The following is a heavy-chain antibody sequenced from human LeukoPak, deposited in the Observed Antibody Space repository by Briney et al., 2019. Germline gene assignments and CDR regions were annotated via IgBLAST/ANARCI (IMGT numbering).Heavy chain of an antibody. CDR3: ARDKSRGSHYDSSGYHYYYYYMDV. J-gene: IGHJ6*03. Sequence: GASVKVSCKASGYTFTSYGISWVRQAPGQGLEWMGWISAYNGNTNYAQKLQGRVTMTTDTSTSTAYMELRSLRSDDTAVYYCARDKSRGSHYDSSGYHYYYYYMDVWGKGTTVTVSS. CDR2: ISAYNGNT. V-gene: IGHV1-18*01. D-gene: IGHD3-22*01. CDR1: GYTFTSYG.